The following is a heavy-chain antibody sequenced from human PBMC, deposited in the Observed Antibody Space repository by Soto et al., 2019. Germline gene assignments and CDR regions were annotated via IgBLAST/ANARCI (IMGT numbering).Heavy chain of an antibody. V-gene: IGHV4-39*01. CDR3: ARQQYCGSSTCYDSLYYQYMDV. D-gene: IGHD2-2*01. CDR1: GDSISSAHYF. CDR2: IYHCGAT. J-gene: IGHJ6*03. Sequence: QLRLQESGPGLVKPSETLSLTCSVFGDSISSAHYFWGWVRQPPGKGQEWVGSIYHCGATFYDPSLRSPVTFPVDTTNNQFSLRLSSVTAADTAVYFCARQQYCGSSTCYDSLYYQYMDVWGKGTVVTFSS.